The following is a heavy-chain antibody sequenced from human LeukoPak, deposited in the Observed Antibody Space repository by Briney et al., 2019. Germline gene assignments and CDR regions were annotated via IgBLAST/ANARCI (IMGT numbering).Heavy chain of an antibody. J-gene: IGHJ4*02. CDR3: ARPPTPEYDFWSDY. CDR2: IIPIFGIA. CDR1: GGTFSSYA. V-gene: IGHV1-69*04. Sequence: SVKVSCKASGGTFSSYAISWVRQAPGQGLEWMGRIIPIFGIANYAQKFQGRVTITADKSTSTAYMELSSLRSEDTAVYYCARPPTPEYDFWSDYWGQGTLVTVSS. D-gene: IGHD3-3*01.